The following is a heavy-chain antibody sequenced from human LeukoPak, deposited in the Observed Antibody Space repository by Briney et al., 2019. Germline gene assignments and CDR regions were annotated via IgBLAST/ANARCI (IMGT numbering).Heavy chain of an antibody. J-gene: IGHJ5*02. V-gene: IGHV3-21*01. CDR1: GFTFSSYA. CDR3: ARATSPDSAWFDP. Sequence: GGSLRLSCAASGFTFSSYAMHWVRQAPGKGLEWVSSISSSSSYIYYADSMKGRFTISRDNAKNSLYLQMNSLRAEDTAVYYCARATSPDSAWFDPWGQGTLVTVSS. D-gene: IGHD2/OR15-2a*01. CDR2: ISSSSSYI.